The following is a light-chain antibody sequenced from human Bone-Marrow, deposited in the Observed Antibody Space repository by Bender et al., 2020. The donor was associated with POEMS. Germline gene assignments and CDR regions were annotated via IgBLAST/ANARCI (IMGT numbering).Light chain of an antibody. J-gene: IGLJ1*01. CDR2: EVT. Sequence: QSALTQPASVSGSPGQSITISCTGTNSDVGSYDLVSWYQQHPGKAPKLLIYEVTKRPSGVSNRFSGSKSGNPASLTISGLQADDEADYYCCSYAGTSFDVFAAGTKVTV. CDR3: CSYAGTSFDV. CDR1: NSDVGSYDL. V-gene: IGLV2-23*02.